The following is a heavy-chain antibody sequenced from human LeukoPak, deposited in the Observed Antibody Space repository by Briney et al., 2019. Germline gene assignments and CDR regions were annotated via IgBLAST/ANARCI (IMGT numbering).Heavy chain of an antibody. V-gene: IGHV5-51*01. CDR3: ARRSYAHGRGGSLTFDY. D-gene: IGHD3-16*01. Sequence: KVSRKASGGTFSSYAISWVRQMPGKGLEWMGIIYPGDSDTRYSPSFQGQVTISADKSISTAYLQWSSLKASDTAVYYCARRSYAHGRGGSLTFDYWGQGTLVTVSS. J-gene: IGHJ4*02. CDR1: GGTFSSYA. CDR2: IYPGDSDT.